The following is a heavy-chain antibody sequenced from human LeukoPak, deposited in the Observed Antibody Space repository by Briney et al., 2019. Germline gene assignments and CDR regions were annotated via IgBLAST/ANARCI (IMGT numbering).Heavy chain of an antibody. Sequence: SETLSLTCTVSGGSLSGHYWRWIRQPPGERLEWIGYVSYTGRTKYNHPLQSRVTISLDTSKSQFSLKLTSVTSADTAVYSCARLLDNDISGDPDTFDVWGQGTTVIVSS. CDR3: ARLLDNDISGDPDTFDV. CDR2: VSYTGRT. D-gene: IGHD3-22*01. V-gene: IGHV4-59*11. J-gene: IGHJ3*01. CDR1: GGSLSGHY.